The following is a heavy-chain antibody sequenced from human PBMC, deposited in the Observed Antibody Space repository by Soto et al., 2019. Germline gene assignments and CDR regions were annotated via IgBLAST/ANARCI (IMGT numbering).Heavy chain of an antibody. CDR2: IYYNGTT. D-gene: IGHD3-10*01. V-gene: IGHV4-31*03. J-gene: IGHJ4*02. CDR3: TRAAPLWFGELSQ. CDR1: GGSIRSPNFS. Sequence: QVQLQESGPGLVKPSQTLSLTCTVIGGSIRSPNFSWSWIRQHPGKGPEWIGNIYYNGTTTYSPSLERRLTISLDPSKNQCSLTLKSVTAADTAVYYCTRAAPLWFGELSQWAQGTLVTVSS.